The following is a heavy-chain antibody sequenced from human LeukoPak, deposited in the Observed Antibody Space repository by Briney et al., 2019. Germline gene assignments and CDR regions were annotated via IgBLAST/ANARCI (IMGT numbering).Heavy chain of an antibody. CDR2: IGSSGATI. V-gene: IGHV3-23*01. CDR1: GFTFNKFA. CDR3: AKVAVGPLSRPTHVALYYGMDV. Sequence: GGSLRLSCEASGFTFNKFAMSWVRQAPGKGPEWVSGIGSSGATIFCADSVKGRYTISRDNSKNTVYLEMNNLRAEDTAIYYCAKVAVGPLSRPTHVALYYGMDVWGQGTTVTVSS. D-gene: IGHD2-8*01. J-gene: IGHJ6*02.